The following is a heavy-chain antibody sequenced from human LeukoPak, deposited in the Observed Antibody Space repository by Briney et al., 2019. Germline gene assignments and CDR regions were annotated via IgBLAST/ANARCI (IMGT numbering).Heavy chain of an antibody. CDR3: ARGQGYCSSSKCSPGYYMDV. V-gene: IGHV3-21*01. CDR1: GFTFSSYG. Sequence: PGGSLRLSCVASGFTFSSYGMHWVRQAPGKGLEWVSRISSSGYYTDYTDSVKGRFTISRDNAKSSLYLQMDSLRAEDTALYFCARGQGYCSSSKCSPGYYMDVWGKGTTVIV. J-gene: IGHJ6*03. CDR2: ISSSGYYT. D-gene: IGHD2-2*01.